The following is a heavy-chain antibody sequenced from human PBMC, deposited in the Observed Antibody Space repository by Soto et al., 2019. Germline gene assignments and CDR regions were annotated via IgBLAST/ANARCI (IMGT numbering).Heavy chain of an antibody. CDR1: GFTFSSYA. J-gene: IGHJ5*02. CDR3: ARDSGFNYYDSSGYFA. V-gene: IGHV3-30-3*01. Sequence: QVQLVESGGGVVQPGRSLRLSCAASGFTFSSYAMHWVRQAPGKGLEWVAVISYDGSNKYYADSVKGRFTISRDNSKNTLYLQMNSLRAEDTAVYYCARDSGFNYYDSSGYFAWGQGTLVTVSS. CDR2: ISYDGSNK. D-gene: IGHD3-22*01.